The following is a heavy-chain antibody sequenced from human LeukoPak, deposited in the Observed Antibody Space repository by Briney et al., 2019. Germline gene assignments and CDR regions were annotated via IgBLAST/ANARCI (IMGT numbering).Heavy chain of an antibody. CDR3: ARDSPIVVVPAATGIYYMDV. J-gene: IGHJ6*03. D-gene: IGHD2-2*01. CDR1: GGTFSSYA. V-gene: IGHV1-69*06. Sequence: SVKVSCKASGGTFSSYAISWVRQAPGQGLEWMGRIIPIFGTANYAQKFQGRVTITADKTTSTAYMELSSLRYEDTAVYYCARDSPIVVVPAATGIYYMDVWGKGTTVPVSS. CDR2: IIPIFGTA.